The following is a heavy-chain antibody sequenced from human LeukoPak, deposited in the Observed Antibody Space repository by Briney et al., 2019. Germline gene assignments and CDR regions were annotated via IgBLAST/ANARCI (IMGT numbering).Heavy chain of an antibody. V-gene: IGHV4-59*01. D-gene: IGHD3-22*01. Sequence: SETLSLTCTVSGGSISSYYWSWIRQPPGKGLEWIGYIYYSGSTNYNPSLKSRVTISVDTSKNQFSLKLSSVTAADTAVYYRARAYYENYYGMDVWGQGTTVTVSS. CDR2: IYYSGST. J-gene: IGHJ6*02. CDR3: ARAYYENYYGMDV. CDR1: GGSISSYY.